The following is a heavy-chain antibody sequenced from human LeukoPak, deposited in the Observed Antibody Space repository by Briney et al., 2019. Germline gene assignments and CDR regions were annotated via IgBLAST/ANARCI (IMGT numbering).Heavy chain of an antibody. D-gene: IGHD3-10*01. V-gene: IGHV1-69*06. J-gene: IGHJ6*03. CDR1: GDTISAYS. Sequence: ASVKVSCKAAGDTISAYSLNWVRQAPGQGLGWMGGIIPIFGRAYYAQNFQGRVTITADKSTSTAYMELSSLGSEDTAIYYCAKGRGRLHVNRGVYNYHYYMEVWGTGTTVIVS. CDR2: IIPIFGRA. CDR3: AKGRGRLHVNRGVYNYHYYMEV.